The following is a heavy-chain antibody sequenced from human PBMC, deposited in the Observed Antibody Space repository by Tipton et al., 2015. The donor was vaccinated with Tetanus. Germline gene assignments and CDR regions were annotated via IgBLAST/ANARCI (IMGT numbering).Heavy chain of an antibody. J-gene: IGHJ4*02. V-gene: IGHV3-23*04. CDR3: AKDKRIVGATWSYFDY. D-gene: IGHD1-26*01. CDR1: GFTFSSYA. CDR2: ISGGGGST. Sequence: VQLVQSGGGMVQPGRSLRLSCAASGFTFSSYAMGWVRQAPGKGLEWVSGISGGGGSTYYADSVKGRFTISRDNPKNTLYLQMNSLRAEDAAVYYCAKDKRIVGATWSYFDYWGQGTLVTVSS.